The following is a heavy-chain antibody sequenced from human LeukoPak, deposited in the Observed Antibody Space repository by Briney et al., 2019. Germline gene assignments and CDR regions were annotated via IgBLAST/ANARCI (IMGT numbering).Heavy chain of an antibody. D-gene: IGHD2-2*02. J-gene: IGHJ6*02. CDR3: ARGLRGPCRGTSCYTNYYYGMDV. CDR1: GGSFSGYY. CDR2: INHSGNT. V-gene: IGHV4-34*01. Sequence: SETLSLTCAVYGGSFSGYYWSWIRQPPRKGLEWIGEINHSGNTNYNPSLKSRVTISVDTSKNQFSLKLSSVTGADTAVYYCARGLRGPCRGTSCYTNYYYGMDVWGQGTTVTVSS.